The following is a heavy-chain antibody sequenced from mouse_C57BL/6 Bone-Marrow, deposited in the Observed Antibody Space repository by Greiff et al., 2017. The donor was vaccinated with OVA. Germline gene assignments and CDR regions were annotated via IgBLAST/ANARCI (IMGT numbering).Heavy chain of an antibody. V-gene: IGHV1-81*01. Sequence: VQLQQSGAELARPGASVKLSCKASGYTFTSYGISWVKQRTGQGLEWIGEIYPRSGNTYYNEKFKGKATLTADKSSSTAYMELRSLTSEDSAVYFCARSFITTKDWYFDVWGTGTTVTVSS. CDR2: IYPRSGNT. CDR3: ARSFITTKDWYFDV. CDR1: GYTFTSYG. J-gene: IGHJ1*03. D-gene: IGHD1-1*01.